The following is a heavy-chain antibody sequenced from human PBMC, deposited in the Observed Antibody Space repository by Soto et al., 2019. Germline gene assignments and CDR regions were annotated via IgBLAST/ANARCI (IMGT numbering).Heavy chain of an antibody. J-gene: IGHJ6*02. D-gene: IGHD3-10*01. Sequence: PSETLSLPCAVSGGSLSSSNWWSWVRPPPGKGLEWIGEISHSGSTTYNPSLKSRVTISVDKSKSQFAMKLGSVTAAYTAVYYFARDWLEITMVRGVYPGGMEVWGQGTTVTVSS. CDR1: GGSLSSSNW. V-gene: IGHV4-4*02. CDR3: ARDWLEITMVRGVYPGGMEV. CDR2: ISHSGST.